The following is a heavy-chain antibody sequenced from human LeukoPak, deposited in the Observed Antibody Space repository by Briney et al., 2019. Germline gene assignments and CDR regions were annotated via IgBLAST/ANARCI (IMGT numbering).Heavy chain of an antibody. J-gene: IGHJ3*02. D-gene: IGHD5-18*01. CDR2: VHNNGET. V-gene: IGHV4-59*08. CDR3: ARQPAATAAFDI. Sequence: SETLSLTCTVSGGSISSYYWSWIRQPPRKGLEWIAYVHNNGETKHNPSLKSRDTISVDTPSNQISLRLSSVTAADTAMYYCARQPAATAAFDIWGLGTMVTVSS. CDR1: GGSISSYY.